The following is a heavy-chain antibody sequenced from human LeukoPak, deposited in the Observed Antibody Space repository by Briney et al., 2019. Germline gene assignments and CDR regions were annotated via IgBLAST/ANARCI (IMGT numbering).Heavy chain of an antibody. D-gene: IGHD5-24*01. CDR1: GYSFTSYW. CDR3: ARVSRDGYNQNFDH. Sequence: GESLKISCKGSGYSFTSYWIGWVRQMPGKGLEWMGIIYPGDSDTRYSPSFQGQVTISADSSTSTAYLQWSSLRASDTAMYYCARVSRDGYNQNFDHWGQGTLVTVSS. V-gene: IGHV5-51*01. J-gene: IGHJ4*02. CDR2: IYPGDSDT.